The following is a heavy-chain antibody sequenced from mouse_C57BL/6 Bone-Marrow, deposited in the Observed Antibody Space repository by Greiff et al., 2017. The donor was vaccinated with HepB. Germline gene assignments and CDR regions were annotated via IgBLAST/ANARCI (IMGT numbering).Heavy chain of an antibody. Sequence: EVHLVESGGGLVQPGGSLKLSCAASGFTFSDYYMYWVRQTPEKRLEWVAYISNGGGSTYYPDTVKGRFTISRDNAKNTLYLQMSRLKSEDTAMYYCARHGIYYYGSSYGSYAMDYWGQGTSVTVSS. CDR2: ISNGGGST. CDR1: GFTFSDYY. CDR3: ARHGIYYYGSSYGSYAMDY. V-gene: IGHV5-12*01. D-gene: IGHD1-1*01. J-gene: IGHJ4*01.